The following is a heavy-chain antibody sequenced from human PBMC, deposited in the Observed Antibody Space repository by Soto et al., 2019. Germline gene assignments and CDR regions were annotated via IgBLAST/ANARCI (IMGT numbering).Heavy chain of an antibody. CDR1: GFTFSSYG. Sequence: QVQLVESGGGVVQPVRSLRLSCAASGFTFSSYGMHWVRQAPGKGLEWVAVIWYDGSNKYYADSVKGRFTISRDNSKNTLYLQMNSLRAEDTAVYYCARSEYSSAGTAGGDGYYFDYWGQGTLVTVSS. CDR3: ARSEYSSAGTAGGDGYYFDY. CDR2: IWYDGSNK. V-gene: IGHV3-33*01. D-gene: IGHD6-6*01. J-gene: IGHJ4*02.